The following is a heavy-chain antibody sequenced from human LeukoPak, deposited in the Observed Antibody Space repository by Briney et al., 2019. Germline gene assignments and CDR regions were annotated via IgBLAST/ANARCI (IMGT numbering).Heavy chain of an antibody. CDR3: AREGSSWYESSYFDY. CDR1: GFTFSSYW. J-gene: IGHJ4*02. D-gene: IGHD6-13*01. Sequence: GGSLRLSCAASGFTFSSYWMSWVRQAPGKGLEWVANIKQDGSEKYYVDSVKGRFTISRDNAKNSLYLQMNSLRAEDTAVYYCAREGSSWYESSYFDYWGQGTLVTVSS. V-gene: IGHV3-7*03. CDR2: IKQDGSEK.